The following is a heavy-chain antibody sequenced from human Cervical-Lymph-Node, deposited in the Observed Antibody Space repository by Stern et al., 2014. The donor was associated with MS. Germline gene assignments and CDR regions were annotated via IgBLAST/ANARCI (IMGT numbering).Heavy chain of an antibody. J-gene: IGHJ6*02. CDR2: VIPIFGTV. CDR3: ARDQIPYYYYGMDV. Sequence: VQLLEPGAEVKKPGSSVKVSCQTSGGTFSSHAINWVRQAPGQGLEWMGGVIPIFGTVDYAQKFQGRLTITADESTNTAYMELSSLRSEDTAVYYCARDQIPYYYYGMDVWGQGTTVTVSS. V-gene: IGHV1-69*01. D-gene: IGHD2-2*02. CDR1: GGTFSSHA.